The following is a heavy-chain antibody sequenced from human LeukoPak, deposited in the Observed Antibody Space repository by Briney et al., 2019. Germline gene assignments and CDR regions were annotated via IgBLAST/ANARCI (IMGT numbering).Heavy chain of an antibody. D-gene: IGHD3-10*01. CDR2: INHSGST. CDR3: AGPGAGDLDY. CDR1: GGSFGVYY. V-gene: IGHV4-34*01. J-gene: IGHJ4*02. Sequence: PSETLSLTCAVYGGSFGVYYWSWIRQPPGKGLEWIGEINHSGSTNYNPSLKSRVTISVDTSKNHFSLKLSSVTAVDTAVYYCAGPGAGDLDYWGQGTLVTVSS.